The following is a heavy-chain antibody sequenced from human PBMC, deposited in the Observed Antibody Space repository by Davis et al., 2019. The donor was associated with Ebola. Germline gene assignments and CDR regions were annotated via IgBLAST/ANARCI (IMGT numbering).Heavy chain of an antibody. CDR3: VRNIATSGD. V-gene: IGHV3-23*01. D-gene: IGHD6-13*01. J-gene: IGHJ1*01. Sequence: GESLKISCAASGFTFSSYAMSWVPQAPGKGLEWVSAISGSGGSTYYADSVKGRFTISRGTSKNTMYLQMNSLRAEDTAIYYCVRNIATSGDWGQGTLVTVSS. CDR1: GFTFSSYA. CDR2: ISGSGGST.